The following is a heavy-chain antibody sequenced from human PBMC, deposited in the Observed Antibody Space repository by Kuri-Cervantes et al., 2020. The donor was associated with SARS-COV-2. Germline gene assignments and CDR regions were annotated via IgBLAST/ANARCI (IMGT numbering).Heavy chain of an antibody. Sequence: GGTLSLSCAASGFNFSRTDMHWVRQAPGKGLEWVAVISHDGKNKKCIASGKCRFTISRDNSKNTLYLKMNSLGPEDTAMYYCAGFPEWELLPFDIWGRGTMVTVSS. CDR1: GFNFSRTD. J-gene: IGHJ3*02. V-gene: IGHV3-30*03. CDR2: ISHDGKNK. D-gene: IGHD1-26*01. CDR3: AGFPEWELLPFDI.